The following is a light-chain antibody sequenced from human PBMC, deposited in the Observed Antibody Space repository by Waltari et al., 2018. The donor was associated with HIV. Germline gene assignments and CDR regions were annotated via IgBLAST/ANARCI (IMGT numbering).Light chain of an antibody. CDR3: QQLNSFPRT. J-gene: IGKJ4*01. Sequence: DIQLTQFPSFLSASVGDRVTITCRASQGISSYLAWYQQKPGKAPKLLIYAASTLQSGVPSRFSGSGSGTEFTLTISSLQPEDFATYYCQQLNSFPRTFGGGTKVETK. CDR1: QGISSY. CDR2: AAS. V-gene: IGKV1-9*01.